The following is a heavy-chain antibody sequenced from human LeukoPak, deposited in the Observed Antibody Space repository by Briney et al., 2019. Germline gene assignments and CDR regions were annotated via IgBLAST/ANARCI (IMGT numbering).Heavy chain of an antibody. Sequence: GGSLRLSCAASGFTFSTYAVNWVRQAPGKGLEWVSTISGSGDSTYYADSVKGRFTISRDNSKNTLYLQMNSLRAEDTAVYYCARDEFDYWGQGTLVTVSS. V-gene: IGHV3-23*01. J-gene: IGHJ4*02. CDR1: GFTFSTYA. CDR3: ARDEFDY. CDR2: ISGSGDST.